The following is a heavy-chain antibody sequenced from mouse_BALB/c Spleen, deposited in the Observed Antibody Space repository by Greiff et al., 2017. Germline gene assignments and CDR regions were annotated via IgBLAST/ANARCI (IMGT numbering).Heavy chain of an antibody. Sequence: VQLQQSGPELVKPGASVQMSCKASGYTFTSYVLHWVKQKPGQGLEWIGYINPYNDGTKYNEKFKGKATLTSDKSSSTAYMELSSLTSEDSAVYYCARGSSGYYYAMDYWGQGTSVTVSS. CDR3: ARGSSGYYYAMDY. D-gene: IGHD3-1*01. CDR2: INPYNDGT. J-gene: IGHJ4*01. CDR1: GYTFTSYV. V-gene: IGHV1-14*01.